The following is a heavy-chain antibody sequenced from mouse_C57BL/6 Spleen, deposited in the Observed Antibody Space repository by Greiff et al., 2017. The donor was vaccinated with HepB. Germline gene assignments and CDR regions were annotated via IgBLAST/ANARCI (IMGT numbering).Heavy chain of an antibody. D-gene: IGHD2-5*01. V-gene: IGHV1-54*01. Sequence: VQLQQSGAELVRPGTSVKVSCKASGYAFTNYLIEWVKQRPGQGLEWIGVINPGSGGTNYNEKFKGKATLTADKSSSTAYMQLSSLTSEVSAVYFCARRSNYYAMDYWGQGTSVTVSS. J-gene: IGHJ4*01. CDR1: GYAFTNYL. CDR2: INPGSGGT. CDR3: ARRSNYYAMDY.